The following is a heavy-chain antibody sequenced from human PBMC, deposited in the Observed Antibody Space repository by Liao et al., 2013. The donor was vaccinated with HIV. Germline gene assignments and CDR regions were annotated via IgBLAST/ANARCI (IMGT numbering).Heavy chain of an antibody. CDR3: ARRIRGVWAFDI. Sequence: QVQLQESGPGLVKPSQTLSLTCTVSGGSISSGDYYWSWIRQPPGKGLEWIGYIYYSGSTYYNPSLKSRITMSVDTSKNQFSVKLSSVTAADTAVYYCARRIRGVWAFDIWGQGTMVIVSS. V-gene: IGHV4-30-4*08. D-gene: IGHD3-10*01. CDR2: IYYSGST. J-gene: IGHJ3*02. CDR1: GGSISSGDYY.